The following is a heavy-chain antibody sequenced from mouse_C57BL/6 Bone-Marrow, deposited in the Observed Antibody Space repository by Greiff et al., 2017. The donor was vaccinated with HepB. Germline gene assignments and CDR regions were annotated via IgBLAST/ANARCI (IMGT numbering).Heavy chain of an antibody. J-gene: IGHJ2*01. Sequence: EADGGLVQPKGSLKLSCAASGFTFNTYAMHWVRQAPGKGLEWVARIRSKSSNYATYYADSVKDRFTISRDDSQSMLYLQMNNLKTEDTAMYYCVRDHGNLYYFDYWGQGTTLTVSS. CDR2: IRSKSSNYAT. V-gene: IGHV10-3*01. D-gene: IGHD2-1*01. CDR1: GFTFNTYA. CDR3: VRDHGNLYYFDY.